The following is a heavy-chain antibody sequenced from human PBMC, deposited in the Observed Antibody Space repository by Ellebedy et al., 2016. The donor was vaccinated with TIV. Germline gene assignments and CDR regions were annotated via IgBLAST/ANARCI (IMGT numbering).Heavy chain of an antibody. CDR2: VSRDSSYT. D-gene: IGHD3-10*01. J-gene: IGHJ4*02. CDR1: GFTFSDYY. V-gene: IGHV3-11*06. CDR3: ARVPPIMVRGDPFFQDNNYFDF. Sequence: PGGSLRLSCAASGFTFSDYYMTWIRQAPGKGLEWISYVSRDSSYTKYADSVKGRFTISRDTAKTSLYLQLHSLRAEDTAVYYCARVPPIMVRGDPFFQDNNYFDFWGQGTLVTVSS.